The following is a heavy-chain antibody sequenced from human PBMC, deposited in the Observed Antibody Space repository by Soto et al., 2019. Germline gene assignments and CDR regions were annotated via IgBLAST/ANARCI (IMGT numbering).Heavy chain of an antibody. J-gene: IGHJ4*02. V-gene: IGHV2-5*02. CDR2: IYWDDDK. CDR3: VHATPVTTGGEY. Sequence: QITLKESGPTLVKPTQTLTLTCTFSGFSLSTTGVGVGWIRQPPGKALDWLALIYWDDDKRYSPSLKSRITITKDTSKHPVVLTMTNMDPIDTATYCCVHATPVTTGGEYWGEGTLVTVSS. CDR1: GFSLSTTGVG. D-gene: IGHD4-17*01.